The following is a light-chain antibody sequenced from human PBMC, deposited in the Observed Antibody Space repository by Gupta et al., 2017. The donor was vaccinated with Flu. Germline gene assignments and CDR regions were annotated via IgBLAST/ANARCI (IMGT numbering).Light chain of an antibody. J-gene: IGLJ3*02. CDR1: TSNIGSNY. CDR3: AAGDASLSGWV. CDR2: RDN. V-gene: IGLV1-47*01. Sequence: MVTISCSGSTSNIGSNYVFWYQPRARTAPKLLIYRDNQRRSVVPERVSGSRSASSASLAISGLRSEDAADYYCAAGDASLSGWVFGGGTKLTVL.